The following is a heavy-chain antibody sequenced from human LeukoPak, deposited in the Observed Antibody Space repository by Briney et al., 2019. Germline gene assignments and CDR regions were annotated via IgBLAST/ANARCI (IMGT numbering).Heavy chain of an antibody. J-gene: IGHJ4*02. V-gene: IGHV3-48*03. CDR3: AKDSKGSIAAAGTFDY. CDR1: GFTFSSYE. D-gene: IGHD6-13*01. CDR2: ISSSGSTI. Sequence: PGGSLRLSCAASGFTFSSYEMNWVRQAPGKGLEWVSYISSSGSTIYYADSVKGRFTISRDNAKNSLYLQMNSLRAEDTAVYYCAKDSKGSIAAAGTFDYWGQGTLVTVSS.